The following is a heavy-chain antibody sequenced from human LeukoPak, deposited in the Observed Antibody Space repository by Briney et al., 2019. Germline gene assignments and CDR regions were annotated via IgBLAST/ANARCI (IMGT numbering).Heavy chain of an antibody. V-gene: IGHV1-18*01. Sequence: ASVKVSCKASGYTFNSYGINWVRQAPGQGLEWMGWISASNANTDYAQRFQGRVTMTTDTSTTTAYMELTSLRSDDTAVYYCARARRYSYGYSDYWGQGTLVTVSS. D-gene: IGHD5-18*01. J-gene: IGHJ4*02. CDR2: ISASNANT. CDR1: GYTFNSYG. CDR3: ARARRYSYGYSDY.